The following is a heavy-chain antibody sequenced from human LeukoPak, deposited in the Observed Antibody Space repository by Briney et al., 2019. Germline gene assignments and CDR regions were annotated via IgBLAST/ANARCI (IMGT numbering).Heavy chain of an antibody. CDR1: GASINNYH. J-gene: IGHJ6*04. V-gene: IGHV4-4*07. Sequence: SETLSLTCSVSGASINNYHWSWIRQPAGKGLEWIGRLMTNGGINYNPSLKSRVTMSLDTPRNQFSLKLSSVTAADTAIYYCTTDQRDSRMDVWGEGTTVTVSS. D-gene: IGHD2-21*02. CDR3: TTDQRDSRMDV. CDR2: LMTNGGI.